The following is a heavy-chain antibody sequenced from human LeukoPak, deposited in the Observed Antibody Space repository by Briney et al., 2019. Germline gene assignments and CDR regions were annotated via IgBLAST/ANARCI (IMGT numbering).Heavy chain of an antibody. J-gene: IGHJ4*02. CDR1: GFTFSSYA. D-gene: IGHD6-13*01. V-gene: IGHV3-23*01. Sequence: GGSLRLSCAASGFTFSSYAMSWVRQAPGKGLEWVSGISGSGDNTYYADSVKGRFTISRDNAKNSVYLQMNSLRAEDTAVYYCARDGPAAGLYFDYWGQGTLVTVSS. CDR2: ISGSGDNT. CDR3: ARDGPAAGLYFDY.